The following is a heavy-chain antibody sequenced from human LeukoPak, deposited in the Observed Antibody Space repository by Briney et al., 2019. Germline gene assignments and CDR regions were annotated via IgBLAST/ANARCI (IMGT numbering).Heavy chain of an antibody. J-gene: IGHJ4*02. V-gene: IGHV3-7*05. Sequence: GGSLRLSCAAAGFTFSSYCMAWVRQAPGKGLEWVANINQVGSEKYYVDSVKGRFTISRDNAKNSLYLQMNSLRAEDTAVYYCARDHSEPGVFFDSWGQGTVVTVSS. CDR2: INQVGSEK. D-gene: IGHD1-14*01. CDR3: ARDHSEPGVFFDS. CDR1: GFTFSSYC.